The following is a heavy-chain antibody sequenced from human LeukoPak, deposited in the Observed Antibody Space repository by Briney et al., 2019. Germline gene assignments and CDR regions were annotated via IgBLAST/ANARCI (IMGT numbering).Heavy chain of an antibody. J-gene: IGHJ4*02. CDR1: GFTFSSYA. V-gene: IGHV3-23*01. D-gene: IGHD6-19*01. CDR3: AKDGGIAVAGSDYFDY. Sequence: GGSLRPSCAASGFTFSSYAMSWVRQAPGKGLEWVSAISGSGGSTYYADSVKGRFTISRDNSKNTLYLQMNSLRAEDTAVYYCAKDGGIAVAGSDYFDYWGQGTLVTVSS. CDR2: ISGSGGST.